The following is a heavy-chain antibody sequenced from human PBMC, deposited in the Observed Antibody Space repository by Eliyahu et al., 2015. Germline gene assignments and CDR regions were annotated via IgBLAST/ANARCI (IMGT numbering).Heavy chain of an antibody. J-gene: IGHJ4*02. D-gene: IGHD3-16*01. CDR2: VSGGGEVT. V-gene: IGHV3-23*01. Sequence: EVQLLESGGGLVQPGGSLRXSCAASGFTFANYGMTXXRQAPGKGLEWVSGVSGGGEVTYHADSVKGRFTTSRDNSKNTLYLQMNSLRGEDTAVYYCARKYSNTWGCDSWGQGTLVTVTS. CDR1: GFTFANYG. CDR3: ARKYSNTWGCDS.